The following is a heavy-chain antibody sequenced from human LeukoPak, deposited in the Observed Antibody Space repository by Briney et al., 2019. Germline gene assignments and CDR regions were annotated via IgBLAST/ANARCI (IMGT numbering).Heavy chain of an antibody. V-gene: IGHV3-74*01. CDR1: GFTFSSYW. CDR3: ARESSQDAFDI. Sequence: GGSLRLSCAASGFTFSSYWMHWVRQAPGKGLVWVSRVNSDGSSTVYADSVKGRFTISRDNAKNTLYLQMNSLRAEDTAMYYCARESSQDAFDIWGQGTMVTVSS. J-gene: IGHJ3*02. D-gene: IGHD2-2*01. CDR2: VNSDGSST.